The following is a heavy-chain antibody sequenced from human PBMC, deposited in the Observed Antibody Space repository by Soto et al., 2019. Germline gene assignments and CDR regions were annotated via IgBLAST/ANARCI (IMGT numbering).Heavy chain of an antibody. CDR1: GFTFSSYD. J-gene: IGHJ5*02. Sequence: GGSLRLSCAASGFTFSSYDMNWVRQAPGKGLEWVSYISSSSSTIYYADSVKGRFTISRDNAKNSLYLQMNSLRAEDTAVYYCAGHGGQWLNWFDPWGQGTLVTVSS. V-gene: IGHV3-48*01. D-gene: IGHD6-19*01. CDR3: AGHGGQWLNWFDP. CDR2: ISSSSSTI.